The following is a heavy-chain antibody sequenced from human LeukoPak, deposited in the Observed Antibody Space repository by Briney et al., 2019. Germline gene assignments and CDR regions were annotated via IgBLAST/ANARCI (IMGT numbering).Heavy chain of an antibody. D-gene: IGHD2-2*01. CDR2: VYYSGST. CDR3: ARLLTGSTSWHIDY. J-gene: IGHJ4*02. CDR1: GGSVSSSRYF. Sequence: PSETLSLTCTVSGGSVSSSRYFWGWIRQPPGKGLEWIGSVYYSGSTYYNPSLKSRVTMSVDTSKNHFSLKLSSVTAADTAVYYCARLLTGSTSWHIDYWGQGTLVTVSS. V-gene: IGHV4-39*02.